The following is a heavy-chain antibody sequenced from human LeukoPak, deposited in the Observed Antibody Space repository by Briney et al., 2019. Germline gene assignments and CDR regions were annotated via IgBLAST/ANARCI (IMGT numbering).Heavy chain of an antibody. D-gene: IGHD3-22*01. V-gene: IGHV5-51*01. J-gene: IGHJ6*03. CDR1: GYNFTNYW. CDR2: VYPGGSDA. CDR3: ARGYYDSSGYSDYYYYYMDV. Sequence: GESLQISCQGSGYNFTNYWIGWVRQVPGKGLEWMGIVYPGGSDARYSPSFQGQVTISGDKSISTPYLQWNSLKASDTAMYYCARGYYDSSGYSDYYYYYMDVWGKGSTVTVSS.